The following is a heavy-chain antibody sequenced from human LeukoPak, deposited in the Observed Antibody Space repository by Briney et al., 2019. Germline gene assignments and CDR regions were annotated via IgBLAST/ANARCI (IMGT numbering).Heavy chain of an antibody. Sequence: SETLSLTCTVSGGSISSYYWSWIRQPPGKGLEWIAYIYYSGGTNYNPSLKSRVTISVDTSKNQFSLKLSSVTAADTAMYYCARGTCYYQSSGVSYGMDVWGQGTTVTVSS. D-gene: IGHD3-22*01. CDR2: IYYSGGT. CDR3: ARGTCYYQSSGVSYGMDV. CDR1: GGSISSYY. J-gene: IGHJ6*02. V-gene: IGHV4-59*01.